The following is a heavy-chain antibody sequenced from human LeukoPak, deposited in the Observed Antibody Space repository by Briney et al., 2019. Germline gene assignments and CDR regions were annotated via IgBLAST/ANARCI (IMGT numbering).Heavy chain of an antibody. CDR1: GFTFSSYA. Sequence: GGSLRLSCAASGFTFSSYAMSWVRQAPGKGPEWVSGISGSGGSTYYADSVKGRFTISRDNSKNTLYLQMNSLRAEDTAVYYCAKRGANSGYDEWGQGTLVTVSS. CDR2: ISGSGGST. J-gene: IGHJ4*02. D-gene: IGHD5-12*01. CDR3: AKRGANSGYDE. V-gene: IGHV3-23*01.